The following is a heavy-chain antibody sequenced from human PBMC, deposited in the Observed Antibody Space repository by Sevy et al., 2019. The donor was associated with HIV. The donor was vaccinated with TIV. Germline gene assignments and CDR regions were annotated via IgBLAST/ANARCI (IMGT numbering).Heavy chain of an antibody. V-gene: IGHV5-51*01. Sequence: GGSLRLSCKGSGYRFTSYWIAWVRQVPGKGLEWLGIIYPDDSDVRYSPSLQGPVTISVDKSISTAYLQWSSLKASDTAMYFCSRRVYDTTGYPQYYFDYWGRGTLVTVSS. CDR2: IYPDDSDV. D-gene: IGHD3-22*01. J-gene: IGHJ4*02. CDR1: GYRFTSYW. CDR3: SRRVYDTTGYPQYYFDY.